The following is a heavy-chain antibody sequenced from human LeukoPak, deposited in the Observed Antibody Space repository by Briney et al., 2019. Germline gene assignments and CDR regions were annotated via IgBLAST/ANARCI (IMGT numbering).Heavy chain of an antibody. CDR2: INPNSGGT. J-gene: IGHJ4*02. D-gene: IGHD3-3*01. CDR1: GYTFTGYY. V-gene: IGHV1-2*06. Sequence: ASVKVSCKASGYTFTGYYMHWVRQAPGQGLEWMGRINPNSGGTNYAQKFQGRVTMTRDTSISTAYMELSRLRSDDTAVYYCATDRNYDFWSGRWYYFDYWGQGTLVIVSS. CDR3: ATDRNYDFWSGRWYYFDY.